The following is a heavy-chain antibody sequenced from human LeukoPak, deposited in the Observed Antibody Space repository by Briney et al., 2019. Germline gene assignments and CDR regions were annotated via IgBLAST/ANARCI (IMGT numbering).Heavy chain of an antibody. D-gene: IGHD5-24*01. CDR1: GSSFSGYY. CDR3: ARARRDGYNLGYYMDV. Sequence: SETLSLTCGVSGSSFSGYYWSWIRQPPGKGLQWIAEINHSGSTNYNPSLKSRVTISVDTSKNQFSLKLSSVTAADTAVYYCARARRDGYNLGYYMDVWGKGTTVTVSS. V-gene: IGHV4-34*01. CDR2: INHSGST. J-gene: IGHJ6*03.